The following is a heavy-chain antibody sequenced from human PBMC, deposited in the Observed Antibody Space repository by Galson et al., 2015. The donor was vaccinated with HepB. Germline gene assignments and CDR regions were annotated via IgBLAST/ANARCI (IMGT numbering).Heavy chain of an antibody. D-gene: IGHD3-10*01. CDR3: ARAKEGRGYFDY. V-gene: IGHV4-4*02. J-gene: IGHJ4*02. CDR2: AYHSGGT. CDR1: GDSISNDRW. Sequence: ETLSLTCAVSGDSISNDRWWSWVRQPPGEGLEWIGEAYHSGGTNYRPSLKSRVTISVDKSKNQFSLKLTSVTAADTAVCYCARAKEGRGYFDYWGQGTLVTVSS.